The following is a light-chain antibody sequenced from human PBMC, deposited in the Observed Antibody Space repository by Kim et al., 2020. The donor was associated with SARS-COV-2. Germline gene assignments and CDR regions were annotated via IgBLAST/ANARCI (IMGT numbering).Light chain of an antibody. CDR3: QTWGTGIQWV. Sequence: QPVLTQSPSASASLGASVKLTCTLSSGHSSYAIAWHQQQPEKGPRYLMKLNSDGHNSKGDGIPDRFSGSSSGAERYLTISSLQSEDEADYYCQTWGTGIQWVFGGGTQLTVL. CDR1: SGHSSYA. J-gene: IGLJ3*02. V-gene: IGLV4-69*01. CDR2: LNSDGHN.